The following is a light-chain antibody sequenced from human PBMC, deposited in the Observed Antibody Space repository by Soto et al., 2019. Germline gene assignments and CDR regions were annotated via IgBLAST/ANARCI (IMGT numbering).Light chain of an antibody. CDR2: GAS. CDR1: QSVSSSY. V-gene: IGKV3-20*01. Sequence: EIVLTQSPGTLSLSPGERATLSCRASQSVSSSYSAWYQQKPGQAPRLLIYGASSRATGIPDRFSGSGSGTGFTLTISSLQSEDFAVYYCQQYNNWPPITFGQGTRLEN. J-gene: IGKJ5*01. CDR3: QQYNNWPPIT.